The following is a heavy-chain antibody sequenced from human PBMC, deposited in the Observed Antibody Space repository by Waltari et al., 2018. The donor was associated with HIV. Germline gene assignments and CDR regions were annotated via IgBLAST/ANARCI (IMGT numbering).Heavy chain of an antibody. V-gene: IGHV3-64*01. CDR2: ITGDGGST. CDR1: VFTFSSFS. J-gene: IGHJ3*02. D-gene: IGHD1-1*01. CDR3: TRNWNHDAFDI. Sequence: EVQLVESGGGLVQPGGSLRLSCAASVFTFSSFSMHWVRQAPGKGLQYVSAITGDGGSTFYANSVKGRFTISRDNSKNTLYLQMGSLRADDMAVYYCTRNWNHDAFDIWGRGTMVTVSS.